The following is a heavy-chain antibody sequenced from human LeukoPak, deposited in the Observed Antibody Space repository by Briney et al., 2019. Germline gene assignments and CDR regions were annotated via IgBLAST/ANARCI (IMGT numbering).Heavy chain of an antibody. CDR2: ISYDGSNK. CDR1: GFTFSSYA. Sequence: PGGSLRLSCAASGFTFSSYAMHWVRQAPGKGLEWVAVISYDGSNKYYADSVKGRFTISRDNSKNTLYLQMNSLRAEDTAVYYCARGLAAVETADAFDIWGQGAMVTVSS. CDR3: ARGLAAVETADAFDI. D-gene: IGHD6-13*01. V-gene: IGHV3-30-3*01. J-gene: IGHJ3*02.